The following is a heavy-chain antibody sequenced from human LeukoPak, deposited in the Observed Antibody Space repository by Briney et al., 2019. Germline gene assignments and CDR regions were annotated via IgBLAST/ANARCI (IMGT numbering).Heavy chain of an antibody. CDR1: GESITAYY. V-gene: IGHV4-34*01. CDR3: AGATATGTGRAFHY. CDR2: VRHSGST. Sequence: PSETLPLTCAVYGESITAYYWTWIRQPPGMRLEWIGEVRHSGSTNYNPSLKSRVTMSVDMSKNQFSLKLNSVTAADTAVYYCAGATATGTGRAFHYWAQGNLVPVSS. D-gene: IGHD3-10*01. J-gene: IGHJ4*02.